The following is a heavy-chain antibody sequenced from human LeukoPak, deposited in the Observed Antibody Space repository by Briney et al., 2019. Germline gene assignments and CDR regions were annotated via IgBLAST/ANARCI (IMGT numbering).Heavy chain of an antibody. CDR2: INPNSGGT. D-gene: IGHD3-3*01. CDR3: ARDAYFGVAGLDY. V-gene: IGHV1-2*02. Sequence: GASVKVSCKASGYTFTGYYMHWVRQAPGQGLEWMGWINPNSGGTNYAQKFQGRVTMTRDTSISTAYMELSRLRSDDTAVYYCARDAYFGVAGLDYWGQGTLVTVSS. CDR1: GYTFTGYY. J-gene: IGHJ4*02.